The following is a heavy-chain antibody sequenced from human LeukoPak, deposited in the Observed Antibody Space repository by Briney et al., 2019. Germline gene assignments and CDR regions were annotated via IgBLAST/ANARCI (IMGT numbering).Heavy chain of an antibody. CDR2: FDPEDGET. CDR3: ATPYPGPVVMPFDY. Sequence: ASVKVSCKVSGYTLTELSMHWVRQAPGKGLEWMGGFDPEDGETIYAQKFQGRVTMTEDTSTDTAYMELSSLRSEDTAVYYCATPYPGPVVMPFDYWGQGTLVTVSS. V-gene: IGHV1-24*01. CDR1: GYTLTELS. D-gene: IGHD3-22*01. J-gene: IGHJ4*02.